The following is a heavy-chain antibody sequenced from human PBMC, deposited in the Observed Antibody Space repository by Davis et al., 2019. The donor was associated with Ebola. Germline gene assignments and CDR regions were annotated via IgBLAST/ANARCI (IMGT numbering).Heavy chain of an antibody. CDR3: VRGDVIANWFDP. J-gene: IGHJ5*02. CDR2: IYYSGST. CDR1: GGSISSGGYY. V-gene: IGHV4-31*03. Sequence: PSETLSLTCTVSGGSISSGGYYWSWIRQHPGKGLEWIGYIYYSGSTYYNPSLKSRVSISVDTSEKQFSLKLTSVTVADTAVYYCVRGDVIANWFDPWGQGTLVTVSS. D-gene: IGHD3-22*01.